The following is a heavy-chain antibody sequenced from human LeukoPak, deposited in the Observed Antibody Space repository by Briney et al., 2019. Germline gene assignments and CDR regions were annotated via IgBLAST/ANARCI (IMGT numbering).Heavy chain of an antibody. V-gene: IGHV4-39*07. J-gene: IGHJ4*02. Sequence: SETLSLTCTVSGGSISSSSYYWGWIRQPPGKGLEWIGSIYYSGSTYYNPSPKSRVTISVDTSKNQFSLKLSSVTAADTAVYYCARALDYYGSGSYADYWGQGTLVTVSS. CDR3: ARALDYYGSGSYADY. CDR2: IYYSGST. CDR1: GGSISSSSYY. D-gene: IGHD3-10*01.